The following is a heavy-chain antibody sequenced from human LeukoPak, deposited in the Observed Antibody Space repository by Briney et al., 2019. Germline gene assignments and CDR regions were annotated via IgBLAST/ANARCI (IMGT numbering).Heavy chain of an antibody. CDR3: SSGWYTAYYFDY. D-gene: IGHD6-19*01. Sequence: SETLSLTCRVSGVSISSGSNYWGWIRQPPGKTLEWIGSIYHSGSTYYNPSLKSRVTISVDTSKNQFSLKLSSVTAADTAVYYCSSGWYTAYYFDYWGQGTLVTVSS. CDR2: IYHSGST. J-gene: IGHJ4*02. CDR1: GVSISSGSNY. V-gene: IGHV4-39*07.